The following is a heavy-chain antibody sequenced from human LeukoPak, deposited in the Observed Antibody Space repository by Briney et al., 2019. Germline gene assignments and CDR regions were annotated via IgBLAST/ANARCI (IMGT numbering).Heavy chain of an antibody. CDR1: GFTFSSYS. CDR2: VSHDGRNQ. Sequence: GGSLRLSCAASGFTFSSYSMNWVRQAPGKGLEWVAIVSHDGRNQYYAESVKGRFTISRDSSKNTVSLQMNSLTAGDSALYYCGRDPSARVTIDFWGQGTLVTVSS. CDR3: GRDPSARVTIDF. J-gene: IGHJ4*02. D-gene: IGHD5-24*01. V-gene: IGHV3-30*03.